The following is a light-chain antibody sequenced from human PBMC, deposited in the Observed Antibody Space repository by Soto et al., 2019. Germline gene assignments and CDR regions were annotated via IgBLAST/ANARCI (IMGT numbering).Light chain of an antibody. V-gene: IGLV2-11*01. CDR1: GSDVGAYNY. J-gene: IGLJ1*01. CDR2: DVX. CDR3: CSYAGSPYV. Sequence: QSALTQPRSVSGSPGQSVTISCTGTGSDVGAYNYVSWYQQHPGKAPKFIIYDVXKRPSGVPDRFSGSKSGNTASLTITGXXXXXXXEYYCCSYAGSPYVFGTGTKLTVL.